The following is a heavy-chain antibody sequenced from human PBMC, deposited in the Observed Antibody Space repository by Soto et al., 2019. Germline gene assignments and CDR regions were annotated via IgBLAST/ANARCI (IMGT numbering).Heavy chain of an antibody. D-gene: IGHD3-22*01. CDR1: GFSLSTSGVG. Sequence: QITLKESGPTLVKPTQTLTLTCTFFGFSLSTSGVGVGWIRQPPGKALEWLALIYWDDDKRYSPSLKSRLTITKDTSKNQVVLTMTNMDPVDTATYYCAHLTYYYDSSGYYSRAEYFQHWGQGTLVTVSS. CDR2: IYWDDDK. CDR3: AHLTYYYDSSGYYSRAEYFQH. J-gene: IGHJ1*01. V-gene: IGHV2-5*02.